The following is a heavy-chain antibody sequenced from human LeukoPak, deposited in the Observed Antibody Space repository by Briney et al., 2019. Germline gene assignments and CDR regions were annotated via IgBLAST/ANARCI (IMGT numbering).Heavy chain of an antibody. Sequence: RPGGSLRLSCAASGLTLEVDGMGWGRQTPGKGLEWVSGINCNGGSTGYSDSVKGRFTISRDNAKNSLHLQMNSLRAEDTALYYCARAEYRDYDFLSGYSQYNWFDPWGQGTLVTVSS. CDR1: GLTLEVDG. CDR3: ARAEYRDYDFLSGYSQYNWFDP. V-gene: IGHV3-20*04. D-gene: IGHD3-3*01. CDR2: INCNGGST. J-gene: IGHJ5*02.